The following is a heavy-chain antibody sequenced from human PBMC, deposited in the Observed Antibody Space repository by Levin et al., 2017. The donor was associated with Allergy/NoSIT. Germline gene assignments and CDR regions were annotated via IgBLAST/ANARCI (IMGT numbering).Heavy chain of an antibody. CDR3: ARNLPSGCSSTSCYYGAFDI. J-gene: IGHJ3*02. Sequence: SVKVSCKASGGTFSSYAISWVRQAPGQGLEWMGGIIPIFGTANYAQKFQGRVTITADESTSTAYMELSSLRSEDTAVYYCARNLPSGCSSTSCYYGAFDIWGQGTMVTVSS. D-gene: IGHD2-2*01. CDR2: IIPIFGTA. CDR1: GGTFSSYA. V-gene: IGHV1-69*13.